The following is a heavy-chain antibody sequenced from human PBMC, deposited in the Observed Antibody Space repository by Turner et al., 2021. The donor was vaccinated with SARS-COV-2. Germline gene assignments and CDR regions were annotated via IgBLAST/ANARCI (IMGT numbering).Heavy chain of an antibody. CDR1: GFTVSSNY. V-gene: IGHV3-66*02. CDR3: ATDLKGGRGP. Sequence: EVQLVESGGGFVQPGGSLGLSCAAFGFTVSSNYMSWVRQAPGKGLEWVTVIYSGGSTYYADSVKGRFTISRDNSKNTLYLQMNSLRAEDTAVYYCATDLKGGRGPWGQGTLVTVSS. D-gene: IGHD1-26*01. CDR2: IYSGGST. J-gene: IGHJ5*02.